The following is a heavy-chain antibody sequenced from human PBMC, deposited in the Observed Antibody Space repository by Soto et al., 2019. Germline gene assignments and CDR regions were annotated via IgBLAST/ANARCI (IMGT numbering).Heavy chain of an antibody. D-gene: IGHD1-26*01. CDR2: INPKTAAT. V-gene: IGHV1-2*02. CDR1: GYTFSDYF. CDR3: ARIKWGLDYYSGMDV. J-gene: IGHJ6*02. Sequence: QVQLVQSGAEVRKSGASVKVSCKASGYTFSDYFIQWLRQAPGQGLEWAAWINPKTAATNYAKKFQDRVTVTSDTSFSTAYLELTRLRPDDTALYYCARIKWGLDYYSGMDVWGQGTAVSVSS.